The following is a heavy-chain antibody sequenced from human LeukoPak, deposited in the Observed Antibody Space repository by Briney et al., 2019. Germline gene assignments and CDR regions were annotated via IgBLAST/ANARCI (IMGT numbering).Heavy chain of an antibody. V-gene: IGHV1-69*04. CDR2: IIPIFGIA. D-gene: IGHD1-7*01. CDR1: GGTFSSHA. J-gene: IGHJ1*01. Sequence: ASVKVSCKASGGTFSSHAISWVRQAPGQGLEWMGRIIPIFGIANYAQKFQGRVTITADKSTSTAYMELSSLRSEDTAVYYCARSMGITGTTGYFQHWGQGTLVTVSS. CDR3: ARSMGITGTTGYFQH.